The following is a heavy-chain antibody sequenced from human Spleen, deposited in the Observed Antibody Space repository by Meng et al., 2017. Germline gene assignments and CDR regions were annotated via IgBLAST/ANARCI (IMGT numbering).Heavy chain of an antibody. CDR3: ARDEDISAAGKLFGDY. V-gene: IGHV1-2*06. Sequence: QVLLVQWETEVRKPVASVKLSCKPSGYNFPDSYIHWVRRAPGQGLEWMGRINPKSGDTHYAQKFQARVTMTGDTSISTAYMELSGLRSDDTAMYYCARDEDISAAGKLFGDYWGQGTLVTVSS. D-gene: IGHD6-25*01. J-gene: IGHJ4*02. CDR2: INPKSGDT. CDR1: GYNFPDSY.